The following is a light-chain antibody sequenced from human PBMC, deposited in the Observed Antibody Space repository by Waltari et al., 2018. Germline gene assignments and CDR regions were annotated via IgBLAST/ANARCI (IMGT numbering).Light chain of an antibody. CDR1: QSVTCVP. CDR2: GTS. Sequence: RATLAWKSRQSVTCVPSTWYQEVASQAPRLLIYGTSSRDTGIPDRFSGSGSVTDFTLTISRLEPEDFAIYYCQQYYGEVVTFGGGTKVEI. J-gene: IGKJ4*01. V-gene: IGKV3-20*01. CDR3: QQYYGEVVT.